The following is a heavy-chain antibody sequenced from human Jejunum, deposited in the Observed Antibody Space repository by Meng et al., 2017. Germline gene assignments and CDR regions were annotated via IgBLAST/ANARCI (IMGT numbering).Heavy chain of an antibody. CDR3: ARRHYNYYDDC. CDR1: GFAVSSNV. CDR2: LYDDGST. J-gene: IGHJ4*02. Sequence: ESQVVEPVGGLTLPWVSLRFSFAASGFAVSSNVMSWVRQAPGQGLEWVSVLYDDGSTYYADSVKGRFTITRDNSKNTLFLQMNSLRVEDTAVYYCARRHYNYYDDCWGQGTLVTVSS. D-gene: IGHD5-24*01. V-gene: IGHV3-53*01.